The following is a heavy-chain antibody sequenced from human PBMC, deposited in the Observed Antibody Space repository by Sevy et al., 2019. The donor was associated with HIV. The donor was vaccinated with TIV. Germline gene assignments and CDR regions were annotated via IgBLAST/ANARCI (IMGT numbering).Heavy chain of an antibody. CDR3: GRESASGTPGGVYYYYYNMDV. J-gene: IGHJ6*02. V-gene: IGHV3-48*01. CDR1: GFTFSSFS. Sequence: GGSLRLSCAASGFTFSSFSMNWVRQAPGKGREWISYISTRSSAIYYADSMKGRFTISRDNSKNSLYLQMNSLRAEDTAVYYCGRESASGTPGGVYYYYYNMDVWGQGTTVTVSS. D-gene: IGHD6-13*01. CDR2: ISTRSSAI.